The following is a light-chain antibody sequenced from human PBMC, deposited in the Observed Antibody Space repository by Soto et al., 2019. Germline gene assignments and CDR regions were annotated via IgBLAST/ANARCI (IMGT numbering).Light chain of an antibody. CDR3: QAWDTNTARVV. Sequence: SYELTQPPSVSASPGQTASIACSGNTLGDKYASWYQQKPGQSPVLVIYQDTKRPSGIPERFSGSNSGNTATLTISGTQAMDEADYYCQAWDTNTARVVFGGGTKLTVL. V-gene: IGLV3-1*01. CDR2: QDT. CDR1: TLGDKY. J-gene: IGLJ2*01.